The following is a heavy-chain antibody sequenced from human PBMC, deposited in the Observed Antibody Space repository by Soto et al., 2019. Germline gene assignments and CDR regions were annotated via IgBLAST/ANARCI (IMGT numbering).Heavy chain of an antibody. Sequence: QLQLQESGPGLVKPSETLSLTCTVSGGSISSSTYYWGWIRQPPGKGLEWIGNIYYSGSTNYNPSLKSRVTISVDTSSNQFSLKLSSVTAADTAIYYCARHTITYYYGSGSYREVQGEFDPWGQGTLVTVSS. CDR1: GGSISSSTYY. CDR3: ARHTITYYYGSGSYREVQGEFDP. J-gene: IGHJ5*02. CDR2: IYYSGST. D-gene: IGHD3-10*01. V-gene: IGHV4-39*01.